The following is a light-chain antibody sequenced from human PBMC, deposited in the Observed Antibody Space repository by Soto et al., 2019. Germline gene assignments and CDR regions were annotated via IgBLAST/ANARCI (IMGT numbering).Light chain of an antibody. Sequence: QSALTQPASVSGSPGQSITISCTGTSSDVGAYNYVSWYQQHPAKVPKLMIYDVSNRPSGVSDRFSGSKSGNTASLTISGLQAEDEADYYCSSYTSSSTRVFGTGTKSPS. CDR1: SSDVGAYNY. V-gene: IGLV2-14*01. J-gene: IGLJ1*01. CDR2: DVS. CDR3: SSYTSSSTRV.